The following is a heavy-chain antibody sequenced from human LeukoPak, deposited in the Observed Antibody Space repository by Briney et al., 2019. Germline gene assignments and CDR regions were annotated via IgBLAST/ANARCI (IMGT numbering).Heavy chain of an antibody. V-gene: IGHV4-34*01. CDR3: ARATSTFGPDY. J-gene: IGHJ4*02. Sequence: SETLSLTCAVYGGSFSGYYWSWIRQPPGKGLEWIGKINHSGSTNYNPSLKSRVTISVDTSKNQFSLKLSSVTAADTAVYYCARATSTFGPDYWGQGTLVTVSS. CDR2: INHSGST. CDR1: GGSFSGYY. D-gene: IGHD2/OR15-2a*01.